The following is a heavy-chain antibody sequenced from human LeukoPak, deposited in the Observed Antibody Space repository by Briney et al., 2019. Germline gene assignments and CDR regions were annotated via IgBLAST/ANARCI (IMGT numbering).Heavy chain of an antibody. CDR3: ATGLSSLWDRGVIIPSYYHMDV. CDR2: FDPEDGEK. D-gene: IGHD3-10*01. J-gene: IGHJ6*03. CDR1: GYTLTELS. Sequence: ASVKVSCKVSGYTLTELSMHWVRQAPGKGLEWMGGFDPEDGEKIYAQKFQGRFTMTEDTSTDTAYMELSSLRSEDTAVYYCATGLSSLWDRGVIIPSYYHMDVWGKGTTVTISS. V-gene: IGHV1-24*01.